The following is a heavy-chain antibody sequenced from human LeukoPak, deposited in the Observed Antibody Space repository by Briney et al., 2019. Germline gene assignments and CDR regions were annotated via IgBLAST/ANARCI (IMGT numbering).Heavy chain of an antibody. Sequence: GGSLRLSCVASGFTFSNFAMSWVHQAPGKGLEWVADMNEDGSGTYYVDSVKGRFTVSRDDAQNSVYLQMNSLRVEDTGVYYCARDPAWGAIDYWGQGTMVTVSS. CDR3: ARDPAWGAIDY. CDR2: MNEDGSGT. CDR1: GFTFSNFA. J-gene: IGHJ3*01. D-gene: IGHD7-27*01. V-gene: IGHV3-7*01.